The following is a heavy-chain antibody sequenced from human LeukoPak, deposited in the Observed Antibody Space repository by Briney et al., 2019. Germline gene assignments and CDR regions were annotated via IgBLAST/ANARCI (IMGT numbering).Heavy chain of an antibody. V-gene: IGHV3-64*01. CDR1: GFTFRSYG. D-gene: IGHD3-22*01. CDR2: ISSNGGRT. J-gene: IGHJ1*01. Sequence: PGGSLRLFCSASGFTFRSYGMHWVRQAPGKGLEYVSTISSNGGRTYYANSVKGRFTISRDNSRNTLYFQMGSLRAEHMAVYYCATYYYDSGGFHFHHWGQGTLVTVSS. CDR3: ATYYYDSGGFHFHH.